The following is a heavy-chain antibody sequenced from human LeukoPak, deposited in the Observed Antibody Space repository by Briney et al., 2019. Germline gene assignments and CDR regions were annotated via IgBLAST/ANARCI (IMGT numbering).Heavy chain of an antibody. D-gene: IGHD1-1*01. CDR3: ARRSTGGGKDVFDQ. CDR1: GYSFTNYW. V-gene: IGHV5-51*01. CDR2: IYPGDSDT. Sequence: GESLRISCQGSGYSFTNYWIAWVRQMPGKGLEWMGIIYPGDSDTRYTPPFQGQVTISADKSINTAYLQWSSLKASDTAMYYCARRSTGGGKDVFDQWGQGTLVIVSS. J-gene: IGHJ4*02.